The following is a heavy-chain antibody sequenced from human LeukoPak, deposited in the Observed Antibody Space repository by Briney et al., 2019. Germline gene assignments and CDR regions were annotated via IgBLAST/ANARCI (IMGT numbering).Heavy chain of an antibody. CDR1: GFTFSNYN. CDR3: AKDLGFLEWLSDYFDY. CDR2: ISSSSSYI. J-gene: IGHJ4*02. D-gene: IGHD3-3*02. Sequence: PGGSLRLSCAASGFTFSNYNMNWVRQAPGKGLEWVSSISSSSSYIYYTDSLKGRFTISRDNAKNTLYLQMNSLRAEDTAVYYCAKDLGFLEWLSDYFDYWGQGTLVTVSS. V-gene: IGHV3-21*01.